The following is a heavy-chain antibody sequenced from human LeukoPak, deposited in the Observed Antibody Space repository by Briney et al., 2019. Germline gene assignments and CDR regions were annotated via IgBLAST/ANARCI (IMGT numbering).Heavy chain of an antibody. CDR2: INPSGGST. Sequence: ASVKVSCKASGYTFTSYYMHWVRQAPGQGLEWMGIINPSGGSTSYAQKFQGRVTMIRDTSTSTVYMELSSLRSEDTAVYYCARSSVTAGTFDYWGQGTLVTVSS. V-gene: IGHV1-46*01. CDR1: GYTFTSYY. CDR3: ARSSVTAGTFDY. J-gene: IGHJ4*02. D-gene: IGHD6-13*01.